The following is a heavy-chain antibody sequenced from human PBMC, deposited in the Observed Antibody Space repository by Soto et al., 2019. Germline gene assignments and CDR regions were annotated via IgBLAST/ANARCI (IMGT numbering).Heavy chain of an antibody. CDR1: GFTFSSYS. J-gene: IGHJ5*02. CDR3: RGYSGDGIWS. V-gene: IGHV3-64*01. Sequence: EVQLVESGGGLVQPGGSLRLSCAASGFTFSSYSMHWVRQAPGKGLEYVSAISSNGGTTSYANSVKGRFTISRDNSKNMLYLQMGSLRSEEMAVSYFRGYSGDGIWSWGQGTLVTVSS. D-gene: IGHD5-12*01. CDR2: ISSNGGTT.